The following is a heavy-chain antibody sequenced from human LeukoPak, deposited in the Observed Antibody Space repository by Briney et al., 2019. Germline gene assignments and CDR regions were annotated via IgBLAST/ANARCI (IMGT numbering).Heavy chain of an antibody. CDR1: GFTFSIYS. V-gene: IGHV3-30*04. CDR3: ARDLTTGYYYSAMDV. D-gene: IGHD4-11*01. CDR2: ISSDVSNR. Sequence: PGGSLRLSCAASGFTFSIYSMHWVRQAPGKGLEWVSLISSDVSNRYYPDSVQGRFTISRDNSKNTLYLQMNSLRVEDTAVYYCARDLTTGYYYSAMDVWGQGTTVTVSS. J-gene: IGHJ6*02.